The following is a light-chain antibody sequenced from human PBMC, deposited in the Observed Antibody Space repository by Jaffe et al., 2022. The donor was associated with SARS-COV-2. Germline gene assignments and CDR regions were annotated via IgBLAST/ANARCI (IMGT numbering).Light chain of an antibody. Sequence: EIVLTQSPGTLSLSPGERATLSCRASQSVSSNYLAWYQQKPGQAPRLVIYEASNRATGTPDRFSGSGSGTDFTLTISRVEPEDFAVYYCQQCGSTPPYTFGQGTRLEIK. V-gene: IGKV3-20*01. CDR1: QSVSSNY. CDR2: EAS. CDR3: QQCGSTPPYT. J-gene: IGKJ2*01.